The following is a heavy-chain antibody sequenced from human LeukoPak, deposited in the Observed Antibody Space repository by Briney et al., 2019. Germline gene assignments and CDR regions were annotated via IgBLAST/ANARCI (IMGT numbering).Heavy chain of an antibody. D-gene: IGHD3-10*01. CDR2: INPNSGGT. J-gene: IGHJ4*02. CDR1: GYTFTGCY. V-gene: IGHV1-2*02. CDR3: ARVSMVRGVTLGY. Sequence: ASVKVSCKASGYTFTGCYMHWVRQAPGQGLEWMGWINPNSGGTNYAQKFQGRVTMTRDTSISTAYMELSRLRSDDTAVYYCARVSMVRGVTLGYWGQGTLVTVSS.